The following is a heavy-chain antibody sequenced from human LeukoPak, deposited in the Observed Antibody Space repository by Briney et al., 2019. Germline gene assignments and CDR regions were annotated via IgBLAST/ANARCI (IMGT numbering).Heavy chain of an antibody. J-gene: IGHJ4*02. CDR1: GFTFSSYG. CDR2: IWYDGSNK. V-gene: IGHV3-33*06. D-gene: IGHD3-22*01. CDR3: AKTYRRYDSSGYYFDY. Sequence: GGSLRLFCAASGFTFSSYGMLWVSQAPGKGLEWVAVIWYDGSNKYYADSVKGRFTISRDNSKNTLYLQMNSLRAEDTAVYYCAKTYRRYDSSGYYFDYWGQGTLVTVSS.